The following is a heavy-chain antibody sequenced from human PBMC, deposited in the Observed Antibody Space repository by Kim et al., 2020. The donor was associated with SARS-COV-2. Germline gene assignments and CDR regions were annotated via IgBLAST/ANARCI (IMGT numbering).Heavy chain of an antibody. CDR1: GFTFSSYG. D-gene: IGHD3-10*01. CDR3: ARDGVIWFGEKSYYYYG. J-gene: IGHJ6*01. CDR2: ISYDGSNK. V-gene: IGHV3-33*05. Sequence: GGSLRLSCAASGFTFSSYGMHWVRQAPGKGLEWVAVISYDGSNKYYADSVKGRFTISRDNSKNTLYLQMNSLRAEDTAVYYCARDGVIWFGEKSYYYYG.